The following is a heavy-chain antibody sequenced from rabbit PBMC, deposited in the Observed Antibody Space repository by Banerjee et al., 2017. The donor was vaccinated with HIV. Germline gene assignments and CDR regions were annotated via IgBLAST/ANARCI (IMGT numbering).Heavy chain of an antibody. CDR2: ITAGGNT. CDR1: GSDINSYS. J-gene: IGHJ4*01. D-gene: IGHD4-1*01. Sequence: QEQLVESGGGLVQPEGSLTLTCKASGSDINSYSMGWVRQAPGKGLEYIGYITAGGNTYYASWAKGRFTISKTSSTTVTLQMTSLTAADTATYFCTRYLSSDWGAALWGPGTLVTVS. CDR3: TRYLSSDWGAAL. V-gene: IGHV1S45*01.